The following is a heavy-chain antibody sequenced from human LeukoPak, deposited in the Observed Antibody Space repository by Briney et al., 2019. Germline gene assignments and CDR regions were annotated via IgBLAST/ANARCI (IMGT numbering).Heavy chain of an antibody. CDR1: GYTFTDYY. CDR3: ARRADAGNYLMDY. CDR2: INPNSGGT. D-gene: IGHD3-10*01. Sequence: ASVKVSCKASGYTFTDYYIHWVRQAPGQGLEWMGWINPNSGGTNYAESFQGRVTMTSDTPITTAYMDLSGRTSDDTAVYYCARRADAGNYLMDYWGQGTLVTVSS. J-gene: IGHJ4*02. V-gene: IGHV1-2*02.